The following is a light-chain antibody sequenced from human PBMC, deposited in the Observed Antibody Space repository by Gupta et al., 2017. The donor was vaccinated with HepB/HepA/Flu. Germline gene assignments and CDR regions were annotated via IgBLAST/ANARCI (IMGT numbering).Light chain of an antibody. J-gene: IGKJ3*01. CDR2: AAS. CDR3: QESYSTPFT. V-gene: IGKV1-39*01. CDR1: QSIS. Sequence: DIQMTQSPSSLSASVGDRVTITCRASQSISLNWYQQKPGKAPKLLIYAASNLQSGVQSRFSGSGSGKDFTLTISRQQPEDFANYYCQESYSTPFTFGPGTKVDIK.